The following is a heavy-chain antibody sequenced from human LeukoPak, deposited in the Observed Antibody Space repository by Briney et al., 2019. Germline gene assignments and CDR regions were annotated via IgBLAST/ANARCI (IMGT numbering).Heavy chain of an antibody. CDR1: GFTFVNYA. CDR3: AKGPMAKDSAFDI. D-gene: IGHD5-24*01. Sequence: GGSLRLSCAASGFTFVNYAMSWVRQAPGKGPEWVSTISGSGGATYYADSLKGRFTISRDNSKNTLYLQMNSLRAEDTAVYYCAKGPMAKDSAFDIWGQGTMVTVSS. J-gene: IGHJ3*02. V-gene: IGHV3-23*01. CDR2: ISGSGGAT.